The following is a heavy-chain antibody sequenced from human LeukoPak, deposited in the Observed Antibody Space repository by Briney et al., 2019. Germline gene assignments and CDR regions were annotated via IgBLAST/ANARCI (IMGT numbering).Heavy chain of an antibody. J-gene: IGHJ4*02. CDR2: ISSSGSTTI. CDR3: ARDGGYRYGSFDY. CDR1: GFTFSSYE. D-gene: IGHD5-18*01. Sequence: PGGSLRLSCAASGFTFSSYEMNWVRQAPGKGLEWVSYISSSGSTTIYYADSVKGRFTISRDNAKKSLYLQMNSLRAEDTAVYYCARDGGYRYGSFDYWGQGTLVTVSS. V-gene: IGHV3-48*03.